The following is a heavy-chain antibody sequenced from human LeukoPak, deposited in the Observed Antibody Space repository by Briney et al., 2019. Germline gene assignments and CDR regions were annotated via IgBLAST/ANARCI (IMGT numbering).Heavy chain of an antibody. V-gene: IGHV3-11*04. J-gene: IGHJ4*02. D-gene: IGHD6-19*01. CDR1: GFTFSDYY. Sequence: GGSLRLSCAASGFTFSDYYMSWIRQAPGKGLEWVSYISSSGGSIYYADSVKGRFTISRDNAKNSLYLQMNRLRAEDTAVYYCARASQWLPTDYWGRGTLVTVSS. CDR3: ARASQWLPTDY. CDR2: ISSSGGSI.